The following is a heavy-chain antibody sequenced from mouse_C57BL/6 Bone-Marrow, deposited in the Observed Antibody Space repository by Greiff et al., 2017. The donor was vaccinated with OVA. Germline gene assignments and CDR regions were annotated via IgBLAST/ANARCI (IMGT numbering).Heavy chain of an antibody. D-gene: IGHD1-1*01. J-gene: IGHJ1*03. CDR3: ARYRYGSSYDWYFDV. CDR2: INPGSGGT. Sequence: QVQLQQSGAELVRPGTSVKVSCKASGYAFTNYLIEWVKQRPGQGLEWIGVINPGSGGTNYNEKFKGKATLTADKSSSTAYMQLSSLTSEDSAVYFCARYRYGSSYDWYFDVWGTGTTVTVSS. CDR1: GYAFTNYL. V-gene: IGHV1-54*01.